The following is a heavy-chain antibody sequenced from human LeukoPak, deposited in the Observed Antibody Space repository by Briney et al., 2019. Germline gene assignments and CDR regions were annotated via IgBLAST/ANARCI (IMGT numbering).Heavy chain of an antibody. V-gene: IGHV4-59*08. Sequence: PSETLSLTCTVSGGSISSYYWSWIRQPQGKGLEWIGYIFHSGSTNYNPSLKSRVTISVDTSKNQFSLKLSSVTAADTAVYYCARHNEYGYSHYYMDVWGKGTTVTVSS. D-gene: IGHD5-24*01. J-gene: IGHJ6*03. CDR3: ARHNEYGYSHYYMDV. CDR2: IFHSGST. CDR1: GGSISSYY.